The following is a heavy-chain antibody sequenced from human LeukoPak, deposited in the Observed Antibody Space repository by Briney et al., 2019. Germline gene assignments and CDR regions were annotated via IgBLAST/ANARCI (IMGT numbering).Heavy chain of an antibody. D-gene: IGHD1-26*01. J-gene: IGHJ5*02. CDR3: ARVGWELLNLHFDP. V-gene: IGHV3-7*03. CDR1: GFTFSDKW. Sequence: GGSLRLSCVASGFTFSDKWMSWVRQAPGKGPEWVASIKKDGSQKYYMDSVKGRFTISRDNAQNSLYLEMSSLSVEDTAIYSCARVGWELLNLHFDPWGQGTLVTVSS. CDR2: IKKDGSQK.